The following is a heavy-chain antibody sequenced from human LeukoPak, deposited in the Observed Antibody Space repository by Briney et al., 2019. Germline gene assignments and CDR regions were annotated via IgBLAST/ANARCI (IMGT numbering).Heavy chain of an antibody. CDR2: ISAYNGNT. Sequence: GASVKVSCKASGYTFTSYGISWVRQAPRQGLESMGWISAYNGNTNYAQKLQGRVTMTTDTSTSTAYMELRSLRSDDTAVYYCVISPCSGGSCYFDYWGQGTLVTVSS. CDR3: VISPCSGGSCYFDY. CDR1: GYTFTSYG. V-gene: IGHV1-18*01. J-gene: IGHJ4*02. D-gene: IGHD2-15*01.